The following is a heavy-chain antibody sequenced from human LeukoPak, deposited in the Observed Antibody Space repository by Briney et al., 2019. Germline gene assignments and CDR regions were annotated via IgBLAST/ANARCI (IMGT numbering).Heavy chain of an antibody. J-gene: IGHJ4*02. Sequence: GGSLRLSCAASGFTVSSNYMSWVRQAPGKGLEWVSVIYSGGSTYYADSVKGRFTISRDNSKNTLYLQMNSLKTEDTAVYYCTTMDIVVVPAATRRFDYWGQGTLVTVSS. V-gene: IGHV3-66*01. CDR2: IYSGGST. D-gene: IGHD2-2*03. CDR1: GFTVSSNY. CDR3: TTMDIVVVPAATRRFDY.